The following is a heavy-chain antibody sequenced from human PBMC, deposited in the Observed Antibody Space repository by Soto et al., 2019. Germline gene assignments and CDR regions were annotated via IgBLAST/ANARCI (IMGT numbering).Heavy chain of an antibody. CDR1: GFTFSSYA. D-gene: IGHD4-17*01. Sequence: QVQLVESGGGVVQPGRSLRLSCAASGFTFSSYAMHWVRQAPGKGLEWVAVISYDGSNKYYADSVKGRFTISRDNTKNTLYLQMNSLRAEDTAVYYCAREDYGDGRPDYWGQGTLVTVSS. CDR3: AREDYGDGRPDY. J-gene: IGHJ4*02. V-gene: IGHV3-30-3*01. CDR2: ISYDGSNK.